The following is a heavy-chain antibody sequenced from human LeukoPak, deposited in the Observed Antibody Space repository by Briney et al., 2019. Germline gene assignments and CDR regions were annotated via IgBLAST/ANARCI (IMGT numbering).Heavy chain of an antibody. D-gene: IGHD3-3*01. V-gene: IGHV1-3*01. Sequence: ASVKVSCKASGYTFTSYAMHWVRQAPGQRLEWMGWINAGNGNTKYSQKFQGRVTITRDTSASKAYMELSSLRSEDTAVYYCARVRNYDFWSGLFDYWGQGTLVTVSS. CDR2: INAGNGNT. CDR1: GYTFTSYA. J-gene: IGHJ4*02. CDR3: ARVRNYDFWSGLFDY.